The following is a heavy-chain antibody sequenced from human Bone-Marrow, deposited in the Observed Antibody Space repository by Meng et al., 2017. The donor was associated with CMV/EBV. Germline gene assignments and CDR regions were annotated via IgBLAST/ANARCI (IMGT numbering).Heavy chain of an antibody. Sequence: SVKVSCKASGGTFSRYAFSWVRQAPGQGLEWMGGIIPMIDKAHYAQKFQGTVTITADKSTSTADMELSSLKSDDTAVYYCASAMVRTVTTYYYYLYGLDVWGQGTTVTVSS. D-gene: IGHD4/OR15-4a*01. J-gene: IGHJ6*02. V-gene: IGHV1-69*10. CDR2: IIPMIDKA. CDR1: GGTFSRYA. CDR3: ASAMVRTVTTYYYYLYGLDV.